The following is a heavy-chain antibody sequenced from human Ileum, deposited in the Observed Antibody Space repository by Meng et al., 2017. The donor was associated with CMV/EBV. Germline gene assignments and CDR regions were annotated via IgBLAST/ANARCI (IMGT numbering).Heavy chain of an antibody. J-gene: IGHJ4*02. Sequence: VQLHQSGPGLVKPSQTLSLTCAGDSVSISTESWNWIRQSPSRGLEWLGRTWYGSKWYYEYAVSVKSRITIIPDTSQNQISLQLNSVTPDDTAVYYCTYGWPLKYWGQGSLVTVFS. CDR3: TYGWPLKY. D-gene: IGHD3-10*01. V-gene: IGHV6-1*01. CDR2: TWYGSKWYY. CDR1: DSVSISTES.